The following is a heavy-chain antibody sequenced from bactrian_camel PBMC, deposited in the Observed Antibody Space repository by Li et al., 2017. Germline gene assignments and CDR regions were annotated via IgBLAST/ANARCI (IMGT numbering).Heavy chain of an antibody. CDR2: IDADGET. V-gene: IGHV3S55*01. D-gene: IGHD7*01. CDR1: ESHNVDYC. J-gene: IGHJ4*01. Sequence: QLVESGGGSAQAGGSLRLSCKLSESHNVDYCMGWYRQATGKEREEVAVIDADGETTYADSVKGRFTISRDNAKNSLYLQMSSLKAEDTAVYYCSTLGWDLNALTPSDHCYWGQGTQVTVS. CDR3: STLGWDLNALTPSDHCY.